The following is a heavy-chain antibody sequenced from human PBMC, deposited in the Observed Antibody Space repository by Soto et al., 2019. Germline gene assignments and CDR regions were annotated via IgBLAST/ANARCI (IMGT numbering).Heavy chain of an antibody. CDR2: ISSSSSTI. CDR3: GRGGIVVVPAAFNWFDP. V-gene: IGHV3-48*02. CDR1: GFTFSSYS. Sequence: GGSLRLSCAASGFTFSSYSMNWVRQAPGKGLEWVSYISSSSSTIYYADSVKGRFTISRDNAKNSLYLQMNSLRDEDTAVYYCGRGGIVVVPAAFNWFDPWGQGTLVTVSS. D-gene: IGHD2-2*01. J-gene: IGHJ5*02.